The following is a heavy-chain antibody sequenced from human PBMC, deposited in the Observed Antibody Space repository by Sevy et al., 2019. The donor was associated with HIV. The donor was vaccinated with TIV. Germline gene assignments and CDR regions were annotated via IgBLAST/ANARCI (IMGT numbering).Heavy chain of an antibody. CDR2: ISWNSGSI. CDR3: ANDLNRGCDSVNCYSYYYYFYGLDV. D-gene: IGHD2-21*02. V-gene: IGHV3-9*01. Sequence: GGSLRLSCATSGFPFHDHAMHWVRQAPGKGLEWVSGISWNSGSIGYADSVKGRFTISRDNAKQSIYLQMNSLRAEDTAHYYFANDLNRGCDSVNCYSYYYYFYGLDVWGQGTTVTVSS. CDR1: GFPFHDHA. J-gene: IGHJ6*02.